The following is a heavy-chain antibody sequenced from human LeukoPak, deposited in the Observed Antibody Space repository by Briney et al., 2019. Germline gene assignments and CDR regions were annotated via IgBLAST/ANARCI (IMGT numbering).Heavy chain of an antibody. CDR2: ISWKSGSI. CDR3: ARDLMGIAYRGAFYY. V-gene: IGHV3-9*01. CDR1: GFTFDDYA. D-gene: IGHD6-13*01. Sequence: PGRSLRLSCAASGFTFDDYAMHWVRQAPGKGLEWVSGISWKSGSIVYADSVKGRFTISRDNAKNSLYLQMNSLRAEDTAVYYCARDLMGIAYRGAFYYWGQGTLVTVSS. J-gene: IGHJ4*02.